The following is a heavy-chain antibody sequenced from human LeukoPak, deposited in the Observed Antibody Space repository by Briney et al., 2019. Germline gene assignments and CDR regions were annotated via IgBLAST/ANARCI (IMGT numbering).Heavy chain of an antibody. CDR1: GFTFSSYA. J-gene: IGHJ4*02. CDR3: AKDSYPLLGFGDLLYFDY. V-gene: IGHV3-23*01. Sequence: PGRSLRLSCAASGFTFSSYAMSWVRQAPGKGLEWGSAISDSGDSTFYADSMKGRFTISRDNSKNTLYLQMNSLRAEDTAVYYCAKDSYPLLGFGDLLYFDYWGQGTLVTVSS. D-gene: IGHD3-10*01. CDR2: ISDSGDST.